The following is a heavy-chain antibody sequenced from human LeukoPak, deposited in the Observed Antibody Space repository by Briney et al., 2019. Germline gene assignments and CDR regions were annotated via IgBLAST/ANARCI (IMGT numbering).Heavy chain of an antibody. D-gene: IGHD6-19*01. CDR1: GGTFSSYA. J-gene: IGHJ4*02. Sequence: SVKVSCKASGGTFSSYAISWVRQAPGQGLEWMGRIIPILGIANYAQKFQGRVTITADKSTSTAYMELSSLRSEDTAVCYCARSDSSGWYYFDYWGQGTLVTVSS. V-gene: IGHV1-69*04. CDR3: ARSDSSGWYYFDY. CDR2: IIPILGIA.